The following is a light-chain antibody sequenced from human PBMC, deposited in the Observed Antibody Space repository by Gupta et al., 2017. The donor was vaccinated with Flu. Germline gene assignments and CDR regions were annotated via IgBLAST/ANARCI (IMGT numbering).Light chain of an antibody. CDR3: AAWDDSLNGPV. CDR1: SSNIGSNT. CDR2: SNN. J-gene: IGLJ1*01. V-gene: IGLV1-44*01. Sequence: QSVLTQPPSASGTPGQRVTISCSGSSSNIGSNTVNWYQQLPGTAPKLLIYSNNQRPSGVPDRFSGSKSGTSASLAISGLQAEDEADYYCAAWDDSLNGPVFGTGTKVTGL.